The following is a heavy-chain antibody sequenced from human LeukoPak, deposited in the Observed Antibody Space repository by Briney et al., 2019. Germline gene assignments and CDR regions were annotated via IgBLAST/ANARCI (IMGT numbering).Heavy chain of an antibody. D-gene: IGHD6-13*01. J-gene: IGHJ4*02. Sequence: SGGSLRLSCAASGFTFSSYGMHWVRQAPGKGLEWVAVIWYGGSNKYYADSVKGRFTISRDNSKNTLYLQMNSLRAEDTAVYYCAKDIAAAGYGGHYFDYWGQGTLVTVSS. V-gene: IGHV3-30*02. CDR3: AKDIAAAGYGGHYFDY. CDR2: IWYGGSNK. CDR1: GFTFSSYG.